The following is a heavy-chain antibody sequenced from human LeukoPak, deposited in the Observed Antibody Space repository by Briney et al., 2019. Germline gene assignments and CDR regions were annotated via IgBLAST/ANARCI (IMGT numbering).Heavy chain of an antibody. CDR3: ARGQMFGELLGY. J-gene: IGHJ4*02. V-gene: IGHV1-2*02. D-gene: IGHD3-10*02. Sequence: ASVKVSCKASGYTFTGYYMHWVRQAPGQGLEWMGWINPNSGGTNYAQKFQGRVTMTRDTSISTAYMELSRLRSDDTVVYYCARGQMFGELLGYWGQGTLVTVSS. CDR2: INPNSGGT. CDR1: GYTFTGYY.